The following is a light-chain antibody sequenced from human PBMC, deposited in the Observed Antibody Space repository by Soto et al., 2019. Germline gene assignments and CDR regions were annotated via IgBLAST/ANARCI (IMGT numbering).Light chain of an antibody. CDR1: SSDVGGYNY. J-gene: IGLJ1*01. CDR3: CSYTSSSIAYV. CDR2: EVS. Sequence: QPVLTQPASVSGSPGQSITISCTGTSSDVGGYNYVSWYQQHPGKAPKLMIYEVSNRHSGVSNRFSGSKSGNTASLPISALQAEDEEDYYCCSYTSSSIAYVFGTGTKLTVL. V-gene: IGLV2-14*01.